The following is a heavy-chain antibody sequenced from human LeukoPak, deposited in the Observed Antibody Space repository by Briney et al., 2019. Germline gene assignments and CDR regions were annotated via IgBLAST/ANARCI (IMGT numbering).Heavy chain of an antibody. CDR3: AGGAQSDY. J-gene: IGHJ4*02. CDR1: GXTFSSYE. V-gene: IGHV3-48*03. Sequence: GGSLRLSCAASGXTFSSYEVNWVRQAPGKGLEWVSYISSSGSTKYYADSVKGRITISRDNAKNSLYLQMNSLRAEDTAVYYCAGGAQSDYWGQGTLVTVSS. D-gene: IGHD1-26*01. CDR2: ISSSGSTK.